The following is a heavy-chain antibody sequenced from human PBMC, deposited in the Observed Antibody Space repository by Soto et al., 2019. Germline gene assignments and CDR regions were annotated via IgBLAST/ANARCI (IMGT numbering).Heavy chain of an antibody. D-gene: IGHD2-21*01. J-gene: IGHJ4*02. Sequence: EVQLVESGGGLVQPGRSLRLSCAASGFTFDDYAIHWVRQAPGKGLEWVSGITWNSGSKGYADSVKGRFTISRDNDKNSLYLQMNSLRTEDTALYYCAKDSHQTWDIVGAAFDYWGQGTLVTVSS. CDR1: GFTFDDYA. CDR2: ITWNSGSK. V-gene: IGHV3-9*01. CDR3: AKDSHQTWDIVGAAFDY.